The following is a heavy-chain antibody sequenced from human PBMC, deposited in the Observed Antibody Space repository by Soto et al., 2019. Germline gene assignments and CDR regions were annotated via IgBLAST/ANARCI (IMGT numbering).Heavy chain of an antibody. CDR2: VGRDGGGA. CDR1: GFTFSGQS. CDR3: GNALHTTVWQNLAQ. D-gene: IGHD3-16*01. V-gene: IGHV3-64D*08. Sequence: GGSLRLSCSASGFTFSGQSMHWVRQAPGKGLEYVAAVGRDGGGAYYADSVKGRFTISRDNSKNTLYLQMSSLRLEDTAIYYCGNALHTTVWQNLAQGGPGTPVT. J-gene: IGHJ4*02.